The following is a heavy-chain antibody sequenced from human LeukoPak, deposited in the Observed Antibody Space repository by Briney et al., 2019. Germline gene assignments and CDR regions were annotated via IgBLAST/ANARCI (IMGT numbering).Heavy chain of an antibody. CDR1: GGSISTYY. CDR3: ARGRASGWSDAFDI. CDR2: IYSSGRT. V-gene: IGHV4-59*01. J-gene: IGHJ3*02. Sequence: SETLSLTCTTSGGSISTYYWSWIRQPPGKGLEWIGDIYSSGRTNYNPSLKSRVTISVDTSKNQFSLNLNSVTAADTAVYYCARGRASGWSDAFDIWGQGTMVTVSS. D-gene: IGHD6-19*01.